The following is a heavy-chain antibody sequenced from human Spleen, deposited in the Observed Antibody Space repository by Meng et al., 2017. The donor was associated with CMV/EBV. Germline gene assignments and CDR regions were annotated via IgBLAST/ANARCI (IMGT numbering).Heavy chain of an antibody. J-gene: IGHJ4*02. CDR3: GSGFWSGYRLDQIDY. CDR1: GASISSSSYF. Sequence: SETLSLTCTVSGASISSSSYFWDWIRQPPGKGLEWIGSISYGGSTYYNSSLRSRLTISVDMSKNQFSLKLSSVTAADTAVYYCGSGFWSGYRLDQIDYWGQGTLVTVSS. V-gene: IGHV4-39*07. D-gene: IGHD3-3*01. CDR2: ISYGGST.